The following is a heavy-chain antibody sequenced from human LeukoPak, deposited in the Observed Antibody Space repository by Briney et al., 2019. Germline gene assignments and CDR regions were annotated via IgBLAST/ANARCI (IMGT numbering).Heavy chain of an antibody. V-gene: IGHV4-59*08. D-gene: IGHD3-9*01. J-gene: IGHJ4*02. Sequence: SETLSLTCTVSGGSISSYYWSWIRQPPGKGLEWIGYIYYSGSTNYNPSLKSRVTISVDTSKNQFSLKLSSVTAADTAVYYCARRRSDWLFDYWGQGALVTVSS. CDR3: ARRRSDWLFDY. CDR2: IYYSGST. CDR1: GGSISSYY.